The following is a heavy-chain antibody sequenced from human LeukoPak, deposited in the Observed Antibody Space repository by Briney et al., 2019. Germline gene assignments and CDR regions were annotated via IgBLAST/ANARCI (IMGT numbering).Heavy chain of an antibody. J-gene: IGHJ5*02. CDR3: ARGEAFDP. Sequence: SETLSLTCAVYGGSFSGYYWSWIRQPPGKGLEWIGEINHSGSTYYNPSLKSRVTISVDTSKNQFSLKLSSVTAADTAVYYCARGEAFDPWGQGTLVTVSS. CDR2: INHSGST. CDR1: GGSFSGYY. V-gene: IGHV4-34*01.